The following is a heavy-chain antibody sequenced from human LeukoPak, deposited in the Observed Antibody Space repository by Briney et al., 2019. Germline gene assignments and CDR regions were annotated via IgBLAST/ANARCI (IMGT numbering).Heavy chain of an antibody. CDR2: ISAYNGNT. J-gene: IGHJ6*04. CDR3: ATEDYDRKWDV. CDR1: GYTFTSYG. V-gene: IGHV1-18*01. Sequence: ASVKVSCKASGYTFTSYGISWVRQAPGQGLEWMGWISAYNGNTNYAQKLQGRVTMTEDASTDTAYMELSSLRSDDTAVYYCATEDYDRKWDVWGRGTTVTVSS. D-gene: IGHD3-22*01.